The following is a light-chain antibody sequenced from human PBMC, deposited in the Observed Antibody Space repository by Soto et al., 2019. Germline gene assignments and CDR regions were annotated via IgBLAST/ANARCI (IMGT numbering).Light chain of an antibody. CDR3: QSYDSSLSVV. CDR1: SSNIGAGYD. V-gene: IGLV1-40*01. J-gene: IGLJ1*01. Sequence: QSVLTQPASVSGAPGQRVTISCTGSSSNIGAGYDVHWYQQLPVTAPKLLIYGNSNRPSGVPDRFSGSKSGTSASLAITGLQAEDEAHYYCQSYDSSLSVVFGTGTKVTVL. CDR2: GNS.